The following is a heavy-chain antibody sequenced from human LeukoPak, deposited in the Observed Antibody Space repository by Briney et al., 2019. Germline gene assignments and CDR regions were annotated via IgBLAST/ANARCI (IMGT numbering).Heavy chain of an antibody. CDR1: DGPISSYY. Sequence: SETLSLTCTVSDGPISSYYWSWIRQPPGKGLEWIAYSYYSGSTNYNPSLKSRVTISVDTSKNQFSLKLSSVTAADTAVYYCARGYYDSSGYYYFDYWGQGTLVTVSS. CDR2: SYYSGST. D-gene: IGHD3-22*01. J-gene: IGHJ4*02. CDR3: ARGYYDSSGYYYFDY. V-gene: IGHV4-59*01.